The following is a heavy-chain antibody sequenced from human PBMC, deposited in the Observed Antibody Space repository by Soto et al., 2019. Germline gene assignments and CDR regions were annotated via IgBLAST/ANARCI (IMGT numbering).Heavy chain of an antibody. Sequence: KTSETLSLTCTVPDGSVSSGSYYWSWIRQPPGKGLEYIGYLYYSGSTNYDPSLKSRVTISVDTPKNQFSLELTSVTAADTAVYYCARGQAFWTGYYRMPYYFDYWGQGTLVTVSS. CDR1: DGSVSSGSYY. D-gene: IGHD3-3*01. V-gene: IGHV4-61*01. J-gene: IGHJ4*02. CDR3: ARGQAFWTGYYRMPYYFDY. CDR2: LYYSGST.